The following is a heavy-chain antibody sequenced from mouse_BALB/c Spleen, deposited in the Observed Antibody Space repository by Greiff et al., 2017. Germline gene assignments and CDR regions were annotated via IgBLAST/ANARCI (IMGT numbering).Heavy chain of an antibody. CDR3: ARVPFDY. CDR2: IWAGGST. V-gene: IGHV2-9*02. J-gene: IGHJ2*01. CDR1: GFSLTSYG. Sequence: QVQLQQSGPGLVAPSRTLSITCAASGFSLTSYGVHWVRQPPGKGLEWLGVIWAGGSTNYTSALMSRLSISKDNSKSQVFLKMNSLQTDDTAMYYCARVPFDYWGQGTTLTVSA.